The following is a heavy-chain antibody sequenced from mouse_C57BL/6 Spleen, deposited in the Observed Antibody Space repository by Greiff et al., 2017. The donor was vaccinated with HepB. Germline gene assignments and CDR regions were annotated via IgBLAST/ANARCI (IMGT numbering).Heavy chain of an antibody. D-gene: IGHD4-1*01. Sequence: VQLVESGPGLVQPSQSLSITCTVSGFSLTSYGVHWVRQSPGKGLEWLGVIWSGGSTDYNAAFISRLSISKDNSKSQVFFKMNSLQADDTAIYYCARLTGPYYYAMDYWGQGTSVTVSS. CDR1: GFSLTSYG. J-gene: IGHJ4*01. CDR2: IWSGGST. V-gene: IGHV2-2*01. CDR3: ARLTGPYYYAMDY.